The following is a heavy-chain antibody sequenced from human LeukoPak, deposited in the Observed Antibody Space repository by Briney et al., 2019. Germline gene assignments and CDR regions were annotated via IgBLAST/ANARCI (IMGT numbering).Heavy chain of an antibody. CDR2: INPNSGGT. D-gene: IGHD3-22*01. CDR1: GYTFTXYY. Sequence: XVSXXXXGYTFTXYYMHWVRQAPGQGLEWMGWINPNSGGTNYAQKFQGRVTITRDTSISTAYMELSRLRSDDTAVYYCARPLYYYDSSGYYSYWGQGTLVTVSS. J-gene: IGHJ4*02. V-gene: IGHV1-2*02. CDR3: ARPLYYYDSSGYYSY.